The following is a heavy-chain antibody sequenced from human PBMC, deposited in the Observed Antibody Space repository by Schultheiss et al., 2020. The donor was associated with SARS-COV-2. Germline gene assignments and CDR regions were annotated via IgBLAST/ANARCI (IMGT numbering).Heavy chain of an antibody. V-gene: IGHV4-34*01. J-gene: IGHJ4*02. D-gene: IGHD2-15*01. Sequence: SQTFSLTCTVSGGSISSYYWSWIRQPPGKGLEWIGEINHSGSTNYNPSLKSRVTISVDTSKNQFSLKLSSVTAEDTAVYYCAREERDVVVVAATYFDYWGQGTLVTVSS. CDR1: GGSISSYY. CDR3: AREERDVVVVAATYFDY. CDR2: INHSGST.